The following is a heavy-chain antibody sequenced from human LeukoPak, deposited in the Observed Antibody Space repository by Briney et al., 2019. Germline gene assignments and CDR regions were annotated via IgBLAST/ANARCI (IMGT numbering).Heavy chain of an antibody. CDR2: INPNSGGT. CDR1: GYTFTSYY. D-gene: IGHD6-13*01. J-gene: IGHJ4*02. Sequence: GASVKPSGKASGYTFTSYYMHWARQAPGQRLEWMGWINPNSGGTNYAQKFQGRVTMTRDTSISTAYMELSRLRSDDTAVYYCAGSSGYSSSWYFDYWGQGTLVTVSS. V-gene: IGHV1-2*02. CDR3: AGSSGYSSSWYFDY.